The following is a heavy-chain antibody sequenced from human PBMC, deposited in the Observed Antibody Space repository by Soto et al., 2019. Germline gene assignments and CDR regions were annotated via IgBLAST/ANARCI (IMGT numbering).Heavy chain of an antibody. CDR1: GFTFSSYG. V-gene: IGHV3-33*01. J-gene: IGHJ4*02. Sequence: QVQLRESGGGVGQPGKSLRISCEASGFTFSSYGMHWVRQAPGNGLEWVAVIWQDGTTEEYVESVKGRFKISRDDSKKMVFLELNDLRAEDTGVYYCARDEVWGTPRFYFRFWGQGIRVTVSS. D-gene: IGHD3-16*01. CDR3: ARDEVWGTPRFYFRF. CDR2: IWQDGTTE.